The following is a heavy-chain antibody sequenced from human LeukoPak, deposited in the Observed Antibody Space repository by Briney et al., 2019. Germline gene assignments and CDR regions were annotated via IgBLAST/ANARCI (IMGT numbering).Heavy chain of an antibody. CDR2: INPNSGGT. V-gene: IGHV1-2*02. CDR1: GYTFTGYY. D-gene: IGHD4-17*01. CDR3: AKDLDGDYDRPDY. Sequence: ASVKVSCKASGYTFTGYYMHWVRQAPGQGLEWMGWINPNSGGTNYAQKFQGRVTMTRDTSISTAYMELSRLRSDDTAVYYCAKDLDGDYDRPDYWGQGTLVTVSS. J-gene: IGHJ4*02.